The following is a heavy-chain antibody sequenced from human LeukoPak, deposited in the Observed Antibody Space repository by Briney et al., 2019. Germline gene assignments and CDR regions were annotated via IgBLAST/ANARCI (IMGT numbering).Heavy chain of an antibody. CDR2: IKSKTDGGTT. J-gene: IGHJ3*01. V-gene: IGHV3-15*01. CDR3: TTVRGDGYNAGAFDF. CDR1: GFTFSNAW. Sequence: PGGSLRLSCAASGFTFSNAWMNWVRQAPGKGLEWVGRIKSKTDGGTTDYAAPVIGRFTISRDDSKNTLFLQMNSLKTEDTAVYYCTTVRGDGYNAGAFDFWGQGTMVTVSS. D-gene: IGHD5-24*01.